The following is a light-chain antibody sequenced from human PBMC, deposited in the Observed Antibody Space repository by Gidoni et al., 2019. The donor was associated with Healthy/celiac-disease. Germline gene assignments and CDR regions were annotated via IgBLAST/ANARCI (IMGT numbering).Light chain of an antibody. CDR1: QSVSSY. CDR2: DAA. V-gene: IGKV3-11*01. J-gene: IGKJ4*01. CDR3: QQRSNWPPIT. Sequence: EIVLTQSPATLSLSPGERATLSCRARQSVSSYLAWYQQKPGQAPRLLIYDAANRATGIPARFIGSGSGTDFTLTTSSLEPEDFAVYYCQQRSNWPPITFGGGTKVEIK.